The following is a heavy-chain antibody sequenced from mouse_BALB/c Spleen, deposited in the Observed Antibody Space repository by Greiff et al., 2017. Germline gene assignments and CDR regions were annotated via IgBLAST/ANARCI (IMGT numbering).Heavy chain of an antibody. CDR3: AREEGIYGNYWAMDY. CDR2: ISSGGSYT. V-gene: IGHV5-9-4*01. CDR1: GFTFSSYA. J-gene: IGHJ4*01. Sequence: EVQLVESGGGLVKPGGSLKLSCAASGFTFSSYAMSWVRQSPEKRLEWVAEISSGGSYTYYPDTVTGRFTISRDNAKNTLYLEMSSLRSEDTAMYYCAREEGIYGNYWAMDYWGQGTSVTVSS. D-gene: IGHD2-1*01.